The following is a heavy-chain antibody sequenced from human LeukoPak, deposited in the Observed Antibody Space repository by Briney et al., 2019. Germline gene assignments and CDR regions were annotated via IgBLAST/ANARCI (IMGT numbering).Heavy chain of an antibody. D-gene: IGHD2-21*02. CDR3: ARAHFVTNYFDS. CDR2: ISSTGSTT. CDR1: GFNFNDHY. J-gene: IGHJ4*02. Sequence: TVGSLRLSCAASGFNFNDHYMSWIRQAPGKGLEWISYISSTGSTTYSADSVKGRFTISRDNAKNSLYLQLNYLTAEDTAVYYCARAHFVTNYFDSWGQGTLVTVSS. V-gene: IGHV3-11*04.